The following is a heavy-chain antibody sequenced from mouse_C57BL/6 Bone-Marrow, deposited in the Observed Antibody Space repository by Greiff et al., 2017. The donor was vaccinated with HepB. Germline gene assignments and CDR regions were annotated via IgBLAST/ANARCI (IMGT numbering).Heavy chain of an antibody. CDR3: ARGDYDEGAWFAY. CDR2: ISYDGSN. CDR1: GYSITSGYY. D-gene: IGHD2-4*01. V-gene: IGHV3-6*01. J-gene: IGHJ3*01. Sequence: EVKLQESGPGLVKPSQSLSLTCSVTGYSITSGYYWNWIRQFPGNKLEWMGYISYDGSNNYNPSLKNRISITRYTSKNQFFLKLNSVTTEDTATYDCARGDYDEGAWFAYWGQGTLVTVSA.